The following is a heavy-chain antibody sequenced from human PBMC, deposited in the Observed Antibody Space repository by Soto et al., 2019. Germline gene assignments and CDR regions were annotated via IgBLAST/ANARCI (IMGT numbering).Heavy chain of an antibody. CDR3: ARNLYCSGGSCPWGY. J-gene: IGHJ4*02. D-gene: IGHD2-15*01. Sequence: EVQLVESGGGLVQPGGSLRLSCAASGFTLSSYSMNWVRQTPGKGLEWVSYISSGGVTIYYADSVKGRFTVSRDNAKDSLYLQMNSLRAEDTAVYYCARNLYCSGGSCPWGYWGQGTLVTVSS. CDR1: GFTLSSYS. V-gene: IGHV3-48*01. CDR2: ISSGGVTI.